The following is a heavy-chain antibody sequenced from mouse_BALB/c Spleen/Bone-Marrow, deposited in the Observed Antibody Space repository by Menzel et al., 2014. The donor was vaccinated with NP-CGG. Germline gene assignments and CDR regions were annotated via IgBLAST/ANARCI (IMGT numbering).Heavy chain of an antibody. CDR3: ARASAMDY. CDR2: INPYNGGT. Sequence: EVQLQESGPELVKPGTSMKISCKASGYSITGYTMNWVKQSPGKNLEWIGXINPYNGGTSYNQKFKDKATLTVDKSSSTAYMELLSLTSEDSAVYYCARASAMDYWGQGTSVTVSS. V-gene: IGHV1-18*01. J-gene: IGHJ4*01. CDR1: GYSITGYT.